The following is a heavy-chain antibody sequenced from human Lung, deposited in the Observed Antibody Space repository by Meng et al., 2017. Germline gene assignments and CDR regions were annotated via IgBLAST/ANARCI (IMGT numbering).Heavy chain of an antibody. CDR3: AILSHCTGGTCYPYDY. J-gene: IGHJ4*02. D-gene: IGHD2-15*01. V-gene: IGHV1-18*01. CDR2: ISPYNGYT. CDR1: GYIFTRYG. Sequence: QVQLVQSGGEVKKPGASVKVSCKASGYIFTRYGITWVRQAPGQGLEWMGWISPYNGYTSSIQKFQGRVTMTTDTSTSTAYMELMSLGSDDTAVYYCAILSHCTGGTCYPYDYWGQGTLVTVSS.